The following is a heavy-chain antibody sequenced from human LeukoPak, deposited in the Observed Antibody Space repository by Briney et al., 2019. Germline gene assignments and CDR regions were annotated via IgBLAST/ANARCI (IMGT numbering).Heavy chain of an antibody. V-gene: IGHV1-18*01. CDR1: GYTFTSYG. CDR3: ARTYDSSGYFPLYFDY. D-gene: IGHD3-22*01. J-gene: IGHJ4*02. Sequence: ASVKVSCKASGYTFTSYGISWVRQAPGQGLEWMGWISAYNGNTNYAQKLQGRVTMTTDTSTSTAYTELRSLRSDDTAVYYCARTYDSSGYFPLYFDYWGQGTLVTVSS. CDR2: ISAYNGNT.